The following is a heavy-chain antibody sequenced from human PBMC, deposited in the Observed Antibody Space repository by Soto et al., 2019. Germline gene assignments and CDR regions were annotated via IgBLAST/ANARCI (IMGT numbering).Heavy chain of an antibody. CDR2: IYYSGST. J-gene: IGHJ4*02. V-gene: IGHV4-39*01. CDR1: GGSISSSSYY. Sequence: SETLSLTCTVSGGSISSSSYYWGWIRQPPGKGLEWIGSIYYSGSTYYNPSLKSRVTISVDTSKNQFSLKLSSVTAADTAVYYCARLSWGYGDYLLDYWGQGTLVTVSS. CDR3: ARLSWGYGDYLLDY. D-gene: IGHD4-17*01.